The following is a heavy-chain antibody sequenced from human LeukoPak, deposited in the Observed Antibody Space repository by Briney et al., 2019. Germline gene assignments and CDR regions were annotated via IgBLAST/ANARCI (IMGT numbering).Heavy chain of an antibody. D-gene: IGHD3-22*01. J-gene: IGHJ4*02. Sequence: SETLSLTCAVYGGSFSGYYWSWIRQPPGKGLEWIGEINHSGSTNYNPSLKSRVTISVDTSKNQFSLKLSSVTAADTAVYYCARLYDSSGYLRDYWGQGTLVTVSP. CDR3: ARLYDSSGYLRDY. CDR1: GGSFSGYY. V-gene: IGHV4-34*01. CDR2: INHSGST.